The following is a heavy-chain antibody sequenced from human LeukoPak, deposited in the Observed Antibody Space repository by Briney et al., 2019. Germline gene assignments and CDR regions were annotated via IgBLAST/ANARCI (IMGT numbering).Heavy chain of an antibody. D-gene: IGHD3-22*01. V-gene: IGHV3-23*01. J-gene: IGHJ6*04. CDR2: ISGSGGST. CDR3: AGGSQRHRLDSSAYRPTFRYYYSALDV. Sequence: PGGALRLSCAASGFTFSSYAMSWVRQAPGKGLEGVSAISGSGGSTYYADSVKGRFTIPRDNSKNTLYLQINSLRAEDTAVYYCAGGSQRHRLDSSAYRPTFRYYYSALDVWGKGITVIVSS. CDR1: GFTFSSYA.